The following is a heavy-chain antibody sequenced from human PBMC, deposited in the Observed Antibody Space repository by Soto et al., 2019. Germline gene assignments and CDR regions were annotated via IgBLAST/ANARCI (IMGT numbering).Heavy chain of an antibody. D-gene: IGHD5-12*01. CDR3: AREKGYISGPKNFDS. CDR2: IYDSGSS. CDR1: GGSVSSGDYF. J-gene: IGHJ4*02. Sequence: SETLSLTCTVSGGSVSSGDYFWSWIRQPPGKGLEWIGYIYDSGSSYYNPSLKSRVTMSVDTSKNQFSLKLRSVTAADTAMYYCAREKGYISGPKNFDSWGQGTLVTVS. V-gene: IGHV4-30-4*01.